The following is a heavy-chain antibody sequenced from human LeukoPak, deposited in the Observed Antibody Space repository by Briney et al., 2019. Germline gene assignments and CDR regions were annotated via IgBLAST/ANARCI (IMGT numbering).Heavy chain of an antibody. V-gene: IGHV3-74*01. D-gene: IGHD1-1*01. J-gene: IGHJ4*02. CDR2: ISKDGSTT. CDR3: ARVAKERVGGVYYFDY. Sequence: GGSLRLSCAASGFTFNNYWMHWVRQAPGKGLVWVSRISKDGSTTNYADSVKGRFTISRENAKNSLYLQMNSLRAGDTAVYYCARVAKERVGGVYYFDYWGQGTLVTVSS. CDR1: GFTFNNYW.